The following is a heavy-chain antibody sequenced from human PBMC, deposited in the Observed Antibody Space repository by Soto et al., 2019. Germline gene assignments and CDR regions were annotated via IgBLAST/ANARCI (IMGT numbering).Heavy chain of an antibody. D-gene: IGHD1-26*01. J-gene: IGHJ4*02. Sequence: EVQLVESGGGLIKPGGSLRLSCAASGFTVSSNYMSWVRQAPGQGLEWVSVIYSGGSTYYADSVKGRFTISRDNSKNTLYLQMNSLRAEDKDVYYCARAFFGRAGNWGQGTLVTVSS. CDR2: IYSGGST. CDR1: GFTVSSNY. V-gene: IGHV3-53*01. CDR3: ARAFFGRAGN.